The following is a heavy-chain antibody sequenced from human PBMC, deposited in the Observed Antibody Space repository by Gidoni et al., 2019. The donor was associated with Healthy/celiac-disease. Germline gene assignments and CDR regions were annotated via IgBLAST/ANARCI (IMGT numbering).Heavy chain of an antibody. CDR1: GGSISSYY. Sequence: QVQLQESGPGLVKPSETLSLTCTVSGGSISSYYWSWIRQPPGKGLEWIGYIYYSGSTNYNPSLKSRVTISVDTSKNQFSLKLSSVTAADTAVYYCAREGGDYGYFQHWGQGTLVTVSS. CDR3: AREGGDYGYFQH. CDR2: IYYSGST. D-gene: IGHD4-17*01. V-gene: IGHV4-59*01. J-gene: IGHJ1*01.